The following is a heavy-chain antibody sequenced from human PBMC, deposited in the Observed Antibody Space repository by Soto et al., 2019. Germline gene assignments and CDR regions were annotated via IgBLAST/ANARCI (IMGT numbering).Heavy chain of an antibody. D-gene: IGHD3-22*01. J-gene: IGHJ6*02. CDR2: IYYSGST. V-gene: IGHV4-31*03. CDR1: GGSISSGGYY. Sequence: PSETLSLTCTVSGGSISSGGYYWSWIRQHPGKGLEWIGYIYYSGSTYYNPSLKSRVTISVDTSKNQFSLKLSSVTAADTAVHYCARSYYYDSSGYTYYYYGTDVWGQGTTVTVSS. CDR3: ARSYYYDSSGYTYYYYGTDV.